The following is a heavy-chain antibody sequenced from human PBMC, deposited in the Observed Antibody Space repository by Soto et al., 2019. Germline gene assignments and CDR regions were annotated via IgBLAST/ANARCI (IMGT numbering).Heavy chain of an antibody. D-gene: IGHD5-12*01. CDR1: GYIFINYY. J-gene: IGHJ6*03. Sequence: ASVKVSCKASGYIFINYYIHWVRQAPGQGLEWMGWINPNGGVTKYAQKFQGRVTVTRDTSIRTVYMELSSLRSDDTAVYYCARESGGATATLDYYYFYMDVRGKGTTVTVSS. CDR2: INPNGGVT. V-gene: IGHV1-2*02. CDR3: ARESGGATATLDYYYFYMDV.